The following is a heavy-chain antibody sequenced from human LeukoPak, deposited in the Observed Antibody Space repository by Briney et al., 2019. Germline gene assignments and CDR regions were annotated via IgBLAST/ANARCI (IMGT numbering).Heavy chain of an antibody. V-gene: IGHV1-69*05. J-gene: IGHJ6*03. CDR1: GGTFSSYA. CDR2: IIPIFGTA. Sequence: ASVKVSCKASGGTFSSYAISWVRQAPGQGLEWMGGIIPIFGTANYAQKFQGRVTITTDESTSTAYMELSSLRSEDTAVYYCARGRIVVPYYYYMDVWGKGTTVTVSS. CDR3: ARGRIVVPYYYYMDV. D-gene: IGHD2-2*01.